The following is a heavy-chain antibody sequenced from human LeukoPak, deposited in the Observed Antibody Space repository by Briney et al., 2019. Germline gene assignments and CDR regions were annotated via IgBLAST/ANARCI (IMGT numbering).Heavy chain of an antibody. V-gene: IGHV3-7*03. CDR2: IKQDGSEK. CDR3: ARLTGYSSGWYGSRFDY. D-gene: IGHD6-19*01. Sequence: SWVRQAPGKGLEWVANIKQDGSEKYYVDSVKGRFTISRDNAKNSLYLQMNSLRAEDTAVYYCARLTGYSSGWYGSRFDYWGQGTLVTVSS. J-gene: IGHJ4*02.